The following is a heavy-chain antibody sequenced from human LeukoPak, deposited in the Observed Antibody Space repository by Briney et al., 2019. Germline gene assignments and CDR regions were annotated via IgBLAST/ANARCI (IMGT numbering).Heavy chain of an antibody. CDR2: IKSKTDGGTT. CDR1: GFTFSNAW. D-gene: IGHD4-17*01. J-gene: IGHJ4*02. V-gene: IGHV3-15*01. CDR3: TTDGYGDYVFDY. Sequence: GGSLRLSCAASGFTFSNAWMSWVRQAPGKGLEWVGRIKSKTDGGTTDYAAPVKGRFTISRDDSKNTLYMQMNSLKTEDTAVYYCTTDGYGDYVFDYWGQGTLVTVSS.